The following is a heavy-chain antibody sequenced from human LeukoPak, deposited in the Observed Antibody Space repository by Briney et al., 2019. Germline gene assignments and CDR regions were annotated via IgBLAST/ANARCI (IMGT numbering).Heavy chain of an antibody. Sequence: PGGSLRLSCAASGFTVNNAWMSWVRQASGKGLEWVGRIRSKANSYATAYAASVKGRFTISRDDSKNTLYLQMNSLKTEDTAVYYCTTGLSGWYEFFGYWGQGTLVTVSS. CDR2: IRSKANSYAT. CDR1: GFTVNNAW. J-gene: IGHJ4*02. V-gene: IGHV3-15*01. CDR3: TTGLSGWYEFFGY. D-gene: IGHD6-19*01.